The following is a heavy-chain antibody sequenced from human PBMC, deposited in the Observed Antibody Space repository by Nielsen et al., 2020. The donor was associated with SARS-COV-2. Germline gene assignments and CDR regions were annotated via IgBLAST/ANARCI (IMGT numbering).Heavy chain of an antibody. CDR3: AKPWGDED. Sequence: GESLKISCAVSGFPFNIFDMSWVRQAPGKGLEWVSFISGKDDSTHYAESVKGRFTISRDNSKNTLYLQMNSLRAEDTAVYYCAKPWGDEDWGQGTTVTVSS. CDR1: GFPFNIFD. D-gene: IGHD3-16*01. V-gene: IGHV3-23*01. J-gene: IGHJ6*02. CDR2: ISGKDDST.